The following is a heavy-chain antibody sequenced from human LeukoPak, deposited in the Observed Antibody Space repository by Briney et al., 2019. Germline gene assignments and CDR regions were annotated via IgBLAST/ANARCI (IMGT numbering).Heavy chain of an antibody. Sequence: ASVKVSCKASGYTFTTYAMHWVRQAPGKRLEGMGWINAANGNKKYSQKFQGRVTITRDTSASTAYMELSSLRSEDTAVYYCARTTAMVTIFDYWGQGTLVTVSS. CDR2: INAANGNK. CDR1: GYTFTTYA. J-gene: IGHJ4*02. D-gene: IGHD5-18*01. V-gene: IGHV1-3*01. CDR3: ARTTAMVTIFDY.